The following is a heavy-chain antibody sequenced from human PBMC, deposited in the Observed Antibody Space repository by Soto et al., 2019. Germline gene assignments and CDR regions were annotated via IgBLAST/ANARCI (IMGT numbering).Heavy chain of an antibody. V-gene: IGHV4-34*01. Sequence: SETMSLTCSVCGGAFSRYYFGWIRHPPGKGLEWIGEINHSGSTNYNPSLKSLVTISVDTSKNQFSLKLSSVTAAATAVYYCARRKDCSGGSCYSFGYWGQETLVGVAS. D-gene: IGHD2-15*01. CDR1: GGAFSRYY. CDR3: ARRKDCSGGSCYSFGY. J-gene: IGHJ4*02. CDR2: INHSGST.